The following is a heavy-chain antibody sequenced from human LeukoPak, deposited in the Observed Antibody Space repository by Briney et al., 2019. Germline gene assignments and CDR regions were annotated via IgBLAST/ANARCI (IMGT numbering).Heavy chain of an antibody. Sequence: NPGGSLRLSCAASGFSFSSHYVNWVRQAPGKGLEWVSSISSSGGYIYSADSVKGRFTISRDNAKNSVYLHMNSLRAEDTAVYYYARTYNGSSHFDYWGQGTLVTVSS. D-gene: IGHD1-26*01. J-gene: IGHJ4*02. V-gene: IGHV3-21*01. CDR3: ARTYNGSSHFDY. CDR1: GFSFSSHY. CDR2: ISSSGGYI.